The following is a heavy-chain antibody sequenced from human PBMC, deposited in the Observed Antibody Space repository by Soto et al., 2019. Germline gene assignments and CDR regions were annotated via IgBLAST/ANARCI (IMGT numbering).Heavy chain of an antibody. CDR1: GGSFSGYY. J-gene: IGHJ6*03. CDR2: INHSGST. CDR3: ARAVVVVVAATYYYYYMDV. Sequence: SETLSLTCAVYGGSFSGYYWSWIRQPPGKGLEWIGEINHSGSTNYNPSLKSRVTISVDTSKNQFSLKLSSVTAADTAVYYCARAVVVVVAATYYYYYMDVWGKGTTVTVSS. V-gene: IGHV4-34*01. D-gene: IGHD2-15*01.